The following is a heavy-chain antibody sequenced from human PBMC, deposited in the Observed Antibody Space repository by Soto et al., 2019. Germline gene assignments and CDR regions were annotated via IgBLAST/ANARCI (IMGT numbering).Heavy chain of an antibody. D-gene: IGHD3-22*01. V-gene: IGHV1-2*04. CDR3: ARGVVVVKDYYYMDV. CDR1: GYTFTGYY. J-gene: IGHJ6*03. Sequence: QVQLVQSGAEVKKPGASVKVSCKASGYTFTGYYMHWVRQAPGQGLEWMGWINPNSGGTNYAQKFQGWVTMTRDTLISTAYMELRRLRSDDTAVYYCARGVVVVKDYYYMDVWGKGTTVTVSS. CDR2: INPNSGGT.